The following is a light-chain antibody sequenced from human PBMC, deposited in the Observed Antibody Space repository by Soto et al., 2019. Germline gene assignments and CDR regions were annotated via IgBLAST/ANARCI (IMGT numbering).Light chain of an antibody. J-gene: IGKJ5*01. V-gene: IGKV1-33*01. CDR2: DAS. Sequence: DIQMTQSPSSLSASVGDRVTIACRASQGISKYLNWYQQKPGKAPKVLIYDASNLGTGVPSRFSGSGSGTDFTFSISSLQPEDVATYYCQQYDGLPTFGQGTRLEIK. CDR3: QQYDGLPT. CDR1: QGISKY.